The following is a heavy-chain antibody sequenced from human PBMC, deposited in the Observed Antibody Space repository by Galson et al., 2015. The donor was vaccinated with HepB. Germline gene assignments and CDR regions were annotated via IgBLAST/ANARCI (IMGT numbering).Heavy chain of an antibody. D-gene: IGHD3-22*01. Sequence: SCKASGYTFTSYYMHWVRQAPGQGLEWMGVINPNGGSTSYAQKFQGRVTMTRDTSTSTVHMELSSLRSEDTAVYYCARPCYDSSGYYYFDYWGQGTLVTVSS. J-gene: IGHJ4*02. V-gene: IGHV1-46*01. CDR2: INPNGGST. CDR1: GYTFTSYY. CDR3: ARPCYDSSGYYYFDY.